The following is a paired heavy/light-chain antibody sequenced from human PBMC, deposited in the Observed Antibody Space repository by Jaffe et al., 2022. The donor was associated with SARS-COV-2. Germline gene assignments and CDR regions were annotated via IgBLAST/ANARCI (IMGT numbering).Heavy chain of an antibody. Sequence: EVQLEESGGGLVQPGGSLSVSCQVSGFTFRSYWMHWVRQVPGKGPVWVSRISPDGRDTSYAASVNGRFTISRDNAKNTLYLQMNSLRGDDTAVYYCVRVGDGSNYGKFDFWGQGTLVTVSS. CDR1: GFTFRSYW. V-gene: IGHV3-74*01. J-gene: IGHJ4*02. D-gene: IGHD5-12*01. CDR2: ISPDGRDT. CDR3: VRVGDGSNYGKFDF.
Light chain of an antibody. Sequence: QSALTQPASVSVSPGQSITISCTGTSSDVGAYKYVSWFQQHPGKAPKLLIYEVTKRPSGVPDRFSGSKSGNTASLTISGLQADDEADYYCSTYTSLKTYIFGGGTKLTVL. CDR3: STYTSLKTYI. V-gene: IGLV2-14*01. CDR2: EVT. CDR1: SSDVGAYKY. J-gene: IGLJ2*01.